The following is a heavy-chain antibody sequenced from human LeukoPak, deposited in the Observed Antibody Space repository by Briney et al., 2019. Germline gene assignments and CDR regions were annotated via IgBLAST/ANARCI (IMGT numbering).Heavy chain of an antibody. Sequence: SETLSLTCSVSGDSISLSFYYWGWIRQPPGKALEWIGSVYYSGNTYYNPSLTSRVTISVDTSKNQFSLKLSSVTAADTAVYYCARSMTTELFYFDYWGQGTLVTVSS. D-gene: IGHD4-11*01. J-gene: IGHJ4*02. V-gene: IGHV4-39*07. CDR2: VYYSGNT. CDR3: ARSMTTELFYFDY. CDR1: GDSISLSFYY.